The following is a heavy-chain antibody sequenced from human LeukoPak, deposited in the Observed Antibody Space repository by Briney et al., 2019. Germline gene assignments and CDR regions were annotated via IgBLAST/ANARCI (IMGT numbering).Heavy chain of an antibody. CDR3: ARAGSNGDYVDY. CDR2: INPSGGST. CDR1: GYTFTSYY. V-gene: IGHV1-46*01. D-gene: IGHD4-17*01. Sequence: GASVKVSCKASGYTFTSYYMHWVRQAPGQGLEWMEIINPSGGSTSYAQQFQGRVTMTRDTSTSTVYMELSSLRSEDTAVYYCARAGSNGDYVDYWGQGTLVTVSS. J-gene: IGHJ4*02.